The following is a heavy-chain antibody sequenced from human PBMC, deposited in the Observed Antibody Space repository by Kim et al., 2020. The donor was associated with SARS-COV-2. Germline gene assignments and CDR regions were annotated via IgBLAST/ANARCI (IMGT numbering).Heavy chain of an antibody. V-gene: IGHV1-69*02. CDR2: IIPILGIA. D-gene: IGHD3-22*01. CDR3: AGQKTYYYDSSGYYPTDY. CDR1: GGTFSSYT. Sequence: SVKVSCKASGGTFSSYTISWVRQAPGQGLEWMGRIIPILGIANYAQKFQGRVTITADKSTSTAYMELSSLRSEDTAVYYCAGQKTYYYDSSGYYPTDYWGQGTLVTVSS. J-gene: IGHJ4*02.